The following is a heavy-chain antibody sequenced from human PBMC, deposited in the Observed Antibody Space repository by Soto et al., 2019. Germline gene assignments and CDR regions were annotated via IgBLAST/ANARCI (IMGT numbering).Heavy chain of an antibody. D-gene: IGHD7-27*01. CDR3: ARGPSGDKVHY. Sequence: QVQLQESGPGLVKPSQTLSLTCTVSGGSITSDYSCWSWIRKPPGKGLEWIGHIFDSGTTYTNPSFRSQVAISSDTSKNHCSLTLSSVTAADTAVYYCARGPSGDKVHYWGQGALVTVSS. J-gene: IGHJ4*02. CDR1: GGSITSDYSC. V-gene: IGHV4-30-4*01. CDR2: IFDSGTT.